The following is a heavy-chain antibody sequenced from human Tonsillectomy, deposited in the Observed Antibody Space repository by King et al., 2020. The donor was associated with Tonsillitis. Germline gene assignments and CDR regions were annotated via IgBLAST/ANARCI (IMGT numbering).Heavy chain of an antibody. V-gene: IGHV3-30*03. J-gene: IGHJ4*02. D-gene: IGHD6-13*01. CDR2: ISYDGSNK. Sequence: VQLVESGGGVVQPGRSVRLSCAASGFTFGTYGMHWVRQGPGKGLEWVAVISYDGSNKYYADSVKGRFTISRDNSKNTLYLQMNSLRAEDTAVYYCARGGYTSSWYYSDSWGQGTLVTVSS. CDR1: GFTFGTYG. CDR3: ARGGYTSSWYYSDS.